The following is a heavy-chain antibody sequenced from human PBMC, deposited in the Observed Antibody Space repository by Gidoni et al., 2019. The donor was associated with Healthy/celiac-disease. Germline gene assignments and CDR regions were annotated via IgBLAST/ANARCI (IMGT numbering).Heavy chain of an antibody. Sequence: QVQLVESGGGVVQPGRSLRLSCAAPGFTFSSYGMHWVRQAPGKGLEWVAVISYDGSNKYYADSVKGRFTISRDNSKNTLYLQMNSLRAEDTAVYYCARDVGRVATIPVYWGQGTLVTVSS. CDR1: GFTFSSYG. CDR3: ARDVGRVATIPVY. J-gene: IGHJ4*02. CDR2: ISYDGSNK. V-gene: IGHV3-30*19. D-gene: IGHD5-12*01.